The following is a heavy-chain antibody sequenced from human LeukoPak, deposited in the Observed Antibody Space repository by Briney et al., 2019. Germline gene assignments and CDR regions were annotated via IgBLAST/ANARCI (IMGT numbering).Heavy chain of an antibody. CDR3: AKGSAVADINFDY. J-gene: IGHJ4*02. Sequence: GGSLRLSCAASGFTFSSYVMSWVRQAPGKGLEWVSAISGSGSSTYYADSVQGRFTISSDNSKYTLYLQMNSLRAEDTAVYYCAKGSAVADINFDYWGQGTLVTVSS. D-gene: IGHD6-19*01. CDR2: ISGSGSST. V-gene: IGHV3-23*01. CDR1: GFTFSSYV.